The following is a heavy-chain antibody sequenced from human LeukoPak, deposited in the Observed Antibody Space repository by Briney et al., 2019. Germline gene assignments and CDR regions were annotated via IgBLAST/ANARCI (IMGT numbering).Heavy chain of an antibody. D-gene: IGHD3-3*01. Sequence: GGSLRLSCAASGFTFSSYGMHWVRQAPGKGLEWVAVIWYGGSNKYYADSVKGRFTISRDNAKNSLYLQMNSLRAEDTAVYYCAGGDFWSGYYGYWGQGTLVTVSS. CDR2: IWYGGSNK. CDR3: AGGDFWSGYYGY. CDR1: GFTFSSYG. V-gene: IGHV3-33*08. J-gene: IGHJ4*02.